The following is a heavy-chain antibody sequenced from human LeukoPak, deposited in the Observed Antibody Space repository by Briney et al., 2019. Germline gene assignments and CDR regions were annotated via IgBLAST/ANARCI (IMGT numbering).Heavy chain of an antibody. Sequence: SETLSLTCTVSGGSINSHYWSWIRQPPGKALEWIGHIFYSGSTKYKPSLKSRVTISIDRSNNQFSLKLSSVTAADTALYYCARVIDVAAAGYFDSWGQGTQVTVSS. CDR2: IFYSGST. J-gene: IGHJ4*02. CDR3: ARVIDVAAAGYFDS. CDR1: GGSINSHY. D-gene: IGHD6-13*01. V-gene: IGHV4-59*08.